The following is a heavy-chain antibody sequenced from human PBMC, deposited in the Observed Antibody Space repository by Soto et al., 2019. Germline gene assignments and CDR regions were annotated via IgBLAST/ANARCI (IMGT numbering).Heavy chain of an antibody. CDR1: GYTFIRYG. J-gene: IGHJ6*02. Sequence: QVQLVQSAAEVKKPGASVKVSCKASGYTFIRYGITWVRQAPGQGLEWVGWISPYNDYTEYAQKFHGRVTMTTDTSAKTFNMAMRGLRSDDTAVYYCARGGYYDYVWKKLNYSGLDVWGQGTTVTVSS. D-gene: IGHD3-16*01. CDR3: ARGGYYDYVWKKLNYSGLDV. V-gene: IGHV1-18*01. CDR2: ISPYNDYT.